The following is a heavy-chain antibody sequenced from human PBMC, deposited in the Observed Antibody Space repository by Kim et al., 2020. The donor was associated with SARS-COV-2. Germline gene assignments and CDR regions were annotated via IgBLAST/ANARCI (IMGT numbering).Heavy chain of an antibody. Sequence: ASVKVSCKASGYTFSSYTLHWVRQAPGQRLEWMGWINAGNGNTKYSQKFQGRVTITRDTSASTAYMELSSLRSEDTAVYYCARDPRGMATIPFFDYWGQG. J-gene: IGHJ4*02. CDR1: GYTFSSYT. V-gene: IGHV1-3*01. CDR3: ARDPRGMATIPFFDY. D-gene: IGHD5-12*01. CDR2: INAGNGNT.